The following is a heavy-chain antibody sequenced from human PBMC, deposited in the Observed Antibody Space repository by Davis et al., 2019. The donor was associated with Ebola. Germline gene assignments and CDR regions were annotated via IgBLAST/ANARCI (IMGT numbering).Heavy chain of an antibody. CDR1: GYTLTELS. CDR3: ARGNYDGDYYYYYGMDV. J-gene: IGHJ6*02. D-gene: IGHD4-17*01. V-gene: IGHV1-24*01. CDR2: FDPEDGET. Sequence: ASVKVSCKVSGYTLTELSMHWVRQAPGKGLEWMGGFDPEDGETIYAQKFQGRVTMTEDTSTDTAYMELSSLRSEDTAVYYCARGNYDGDYYYYYGMDVWGQGTTVTVSS.